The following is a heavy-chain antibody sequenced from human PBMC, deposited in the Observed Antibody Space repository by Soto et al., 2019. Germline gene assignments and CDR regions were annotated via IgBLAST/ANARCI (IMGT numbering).Heavy chain of an antibody. CDR1: GFTFSSYS. CDR3: ARGHQPTSSYGYYYMDV. J-gene: IGHJ6*03. V-gene: IGHV3-48*01. D-gene: IGHD2-2*01. CDR2: ISSSSSTI. Sequence: GGSLRLSCAASGFTFSSYSMNWVRQAPGKGLEWVSYISSSSSTIYYADSVKGRFTISRDNAKNSLYLQMNGLRAEDTAVYYCARGHQPTSSYGYYYMDVWGKGTTVTVSS.